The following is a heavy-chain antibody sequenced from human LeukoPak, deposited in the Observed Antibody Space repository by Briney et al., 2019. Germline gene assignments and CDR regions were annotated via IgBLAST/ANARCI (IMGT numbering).Heavy chain of an antibody. CDR2: INPNRGGT. V-gene: IGHV1-2*02. CDR1: GYTFTGYY. D-gene: IGHD3-3*01. CDR3: ARFLEGRTFDP. J-gene: IGHJ5*02. Sequence: GASVKVSCKASGYTFTGYYMHWVRQAPGQGLEWMGWINPNRGGTNYAQKFQGRVTMTRGTSNSTAYMELSRLRSDDTAVYYCARFLEGRTFDPWGQGTLVTVSS.